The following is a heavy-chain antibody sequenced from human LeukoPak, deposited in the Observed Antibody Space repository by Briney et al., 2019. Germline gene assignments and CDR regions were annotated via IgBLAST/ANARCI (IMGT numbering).Heavy chain of an antibody. CDR2: INTDGSIT. Sequence: GGSLRLSCAASGFTFSSYAMHWVRQAPGKGLVWVSRINTDGSITSYADSVKGRFTISRDNAKNTLYLQMNSLRAEDTAVYYCARVLQGEWFFDYWGQGTLVTVSS. D-gene: IGHD3-3*01. V-gene: IGHV3-74*01. J-gene: IGHJ4*02. CDR3: ARVLQGEWFFDY. CDR1: GFTFSSYA.